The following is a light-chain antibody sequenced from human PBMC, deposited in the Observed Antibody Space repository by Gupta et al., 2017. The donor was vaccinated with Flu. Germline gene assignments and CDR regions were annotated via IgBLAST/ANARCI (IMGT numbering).Light chain of an antibody. Sequence: SSELTQDPAVSVALGQTVRIPCQGDCLRSYYASWYQQTPGQAPVLVIYGENKRPSGIPDRFSGSRSGNTASLTITGAQAEDEADYYCNSRDSSGNHLWVFGGGTKLTVL. CDR1: CLRSYY. J-gene: IGLJ3*02. CDR3: NSRDSSGNHLWV. CDR2: GEN. V-gene: IGLV3-19*01.